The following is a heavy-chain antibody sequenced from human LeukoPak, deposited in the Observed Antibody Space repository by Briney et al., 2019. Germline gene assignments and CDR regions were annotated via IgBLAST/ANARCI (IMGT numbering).Heavy chain of an antibody. CDR1: GGSFSGYY. V-gene: IGHV4-59*01. Sequence: SETLSLTCAVYGGSFSGYYWSWIRQPPGKGLEWIGYIFYSGTTDYNPSLKSRVTISVDASKNQFSLKVSSVTAADTAVYYCARDRSRYSSRYFDFWGQGTLVTVSS. J-gene: IGHJ4*02. CDR3: ARDRSRYSSRYFDF. D-gene: IGHD6-19*01. CDR2: IFYSGTT.